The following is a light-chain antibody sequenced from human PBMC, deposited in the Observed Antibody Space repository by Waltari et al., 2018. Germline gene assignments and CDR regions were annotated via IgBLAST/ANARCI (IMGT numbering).Light chain of an antibody. V-gene: IGLV2-14*03. CDR3: SSYTSSKTYL. Sequence: HSALTQPASVSGSPGQSLTISCTGTASYVGGYTLVSWYQQNPGKVPKVIIYDFRIRPSGISSRFSASKSGNTASLTISGLQAEDEADYYCSSYTSSKTYLFGTGTKVSVL. CDR2: DFR. J-gene: IGLJ1*01. CDR1: ASYVGGYTL.